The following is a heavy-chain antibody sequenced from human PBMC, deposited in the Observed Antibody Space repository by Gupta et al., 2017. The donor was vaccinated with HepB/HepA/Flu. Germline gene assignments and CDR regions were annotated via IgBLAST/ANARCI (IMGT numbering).Heavy chain of an antibody. CDR1: GGTFSSYA. D-gene: IGHD6-13*01. V-gene: IGHV1-69*01. J-gene: IGHJ4*02. CDR3: ASKLESTRYGSSWPLPFDY. Sequence: QVQLVQSGAEVKKPGSSVKVSCKASGGTFSSYAISWVRQAPGQGLEWMGGIIPIFGTANYAQKFQGRVTITADESTSTAYMELSSLRSEDTAVYYCASKLESTRYGSSWPLPFDYWGQGTLVTVSS. CDR2: IIPIFGTA.